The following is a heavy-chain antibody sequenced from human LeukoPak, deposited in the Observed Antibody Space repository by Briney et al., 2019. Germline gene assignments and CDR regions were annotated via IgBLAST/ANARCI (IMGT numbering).Heavy chain of an antibody. V-gene: IGHV3-21*01. CDR1: GFTFSSYS. Sequence: PGGSLRLSCEASGFTFSSYSMNWVRQAPGKELEWVSAISSSSDYIFYADSVKGRFTISRDNAKNSLYLQMHSLRAEDTAVYYCARYGVSSSRSYIDYWGQGTLVTVSS. J-gene: IGHJ4*02. D-gene: IGHD2-2*01. CDR3: ARYGVSSSRSYIDY. CDR2: ISSSSDYI.